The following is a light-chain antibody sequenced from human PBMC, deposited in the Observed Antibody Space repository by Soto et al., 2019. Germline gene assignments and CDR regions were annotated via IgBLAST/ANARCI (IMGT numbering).Light chain of an antibody. CDR3: GAWDDSLRGVV. CDR2: RNN. V-gene: IGLV1-47*01. J-gene: IGLJ3*02. Sequence: QSVLTQPPSASGTPGQTVTISCSGRFSNIGSNFIYWYQQLPGTAPKLLIYRNNERPSGVPDRFSASKSGTSASLAISGLRSEDEADYHCGAWDDSLRGVVFGGGTNVTVL. CDR1: FSNIGSNF.